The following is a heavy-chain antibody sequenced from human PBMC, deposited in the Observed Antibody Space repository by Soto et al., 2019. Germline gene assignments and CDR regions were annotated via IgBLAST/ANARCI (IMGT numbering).Heavy chain of an antibody. CDR3: ARDGSPNGPPAMKWLDP. V-gene: IGHV4-31*03. CDR2: IFNSGNA. Sequence: SETLSLTCSVSGGSVTSGNYYWTWIRQRPGKGLEWIGHIFNSGNAYYNPSLKRRASISADTSKNQFSLRLTSVTAADAAVYFCARDGSPNGPPAMKWLDPWGPGTLLTVSS. D-gene: IGHD2-8*01. CDR1: GGSVTSGNYY. J-gene: IGHJ5*02.